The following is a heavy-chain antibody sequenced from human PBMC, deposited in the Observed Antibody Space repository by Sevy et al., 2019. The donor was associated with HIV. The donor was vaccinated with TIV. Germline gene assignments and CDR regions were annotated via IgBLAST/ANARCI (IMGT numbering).Heavy chain of an antibody. CDR2: IISSGDTI. CDR1: GFIFNTYA. D-gene: IGHD3-22*01. CDR3: ARGPHYYYDSSSFFEY. J-gene: IGHJ4*02. V-gene: IGHV3-48*03. Sequence: GGSLRLSCSASGFIFNTYAMTWVHQAPGKGLEWVSSIISSGDTIYYADSVKGRFTVSRDNAKNSLFLQMNSLRAEDTAIYYCARGPHYYYDSSSFFEYWGQGTLVTVSS.